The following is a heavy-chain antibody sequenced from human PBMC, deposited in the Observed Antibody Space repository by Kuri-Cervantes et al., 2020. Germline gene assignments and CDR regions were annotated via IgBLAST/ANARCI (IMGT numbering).Heavy chain of an antibody. D-gene: IGHD2-2*01. CDR2: MNPNSGNT. Sequence: ASVKVSCKASGYTFISYDINWVRQATGQGLEWMGWMNPNSGNTGYAQKFQGRVTMTTDTSTSAAYLELRSLTSDDTAVYYCARSPYRVIGYCSSTSCFYIDHWGQGTLVTVSS. CDR3: ARSPYRVIGYCSSTSCFYIDH. J-gene: IGHJ4*02. CDR1: GYTFISYD. V-gene: IGHV1-8*01.